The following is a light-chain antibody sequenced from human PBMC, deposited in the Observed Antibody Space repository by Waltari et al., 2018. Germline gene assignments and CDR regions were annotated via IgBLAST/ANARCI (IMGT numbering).Light chain of an antibody. CDR3: QQSDSTPYT. J-gene: IGKJ2*01. CDR2: GAS. V-gene: IGKV1-39*01. CDR1: QNIVNN. Sequence: DIQMTQSPSSLSASVGDRVTITCRASQNIVNNLNWHQQKPGKAPNLLIFGASNLLSGVPSRCSGTGSGTDFTLTISSLQPGDFATYDCQQSDSTPYTFGQGTKVEIK.